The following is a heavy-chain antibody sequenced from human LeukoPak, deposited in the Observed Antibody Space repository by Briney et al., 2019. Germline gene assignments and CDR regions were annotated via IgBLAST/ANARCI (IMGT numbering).Heavy chain of an antibody. CDR1: GYTFTSYA. CDR3: ARDAFGELYDYYYYGMDV. D-gene: IGHD3-10*01. Sequence: ASVKVSCKASGYTFTSYAMHWVRQAPGQRLEWMGWINAGNGNTKYSQKFQGRVTITRDTSASTAYMELSSLRSEDTAVYYCARDAFGELYDYYYYGMDVWGKGPRSPSPQ. CDR2: INAGNGNT. V-gene: IGHV1-3*01. J-gene: IGHJ6*01.